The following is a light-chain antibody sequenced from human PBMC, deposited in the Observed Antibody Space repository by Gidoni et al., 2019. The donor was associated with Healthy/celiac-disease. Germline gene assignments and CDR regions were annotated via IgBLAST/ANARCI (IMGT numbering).Light chain of an antibody. CDR3: EQSYSTPQT. CDR1: QTISSY. CDR2: AAS. Sequence: DIQMTQSPSSLSASVCDRVTITRRASQTISSYLNWYQQKPGKAPKLLSYAASSLHIGVPSRCMGSGYRTDFTLTNSGLRPEDFATYYCEQSYSTPQTFGQXTKVEIK. V-gene: IGKV1-39*01. J-gene: IGKJ1*01.